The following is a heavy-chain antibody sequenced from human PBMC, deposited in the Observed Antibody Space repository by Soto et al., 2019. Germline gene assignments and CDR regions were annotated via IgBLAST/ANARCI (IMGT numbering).Heavy chain of an antibody. CDR3: ARLAVAVTSHFDC. Sequence: QVQLVQSGAEVKRPGASVKVSCKASGYTFTRHGISWVRQAPGQGLEWLGWLSGNNHNTNDVEERQGRVTRTTDTSTNTTYLELRILRSDDTDVYYCARLAVAVTSHFDCWGQGTLVTVSS. V-gene: IGHV1-18*01. J-gene: IGHJ4*02. CDR1: GYTFTRHG. D-gene: IGHD6-19*01. CDR2: LSGNNHNT.